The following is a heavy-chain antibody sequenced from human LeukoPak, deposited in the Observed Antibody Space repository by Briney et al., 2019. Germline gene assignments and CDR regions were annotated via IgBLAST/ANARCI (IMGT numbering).Heavy chain of an antibody. CDR2: ISGSGGST. CDR1: GFTFSSYA. J-gene: IGHJ4*02. CDR3: AISRGGWYGVY. D-gene: IGHD6-19*01. V-gene: IGHV3-23*01. Sequence: SGGSLRLSCAASGFTFSSYAMSWVRQAPGKGLEWVSAISGSGGSTYYADSVKGRFTISRDNSKNTLYLQMNSLRAEDTAVYYCAISRGGWYGVYWGQGTLVTVSS.